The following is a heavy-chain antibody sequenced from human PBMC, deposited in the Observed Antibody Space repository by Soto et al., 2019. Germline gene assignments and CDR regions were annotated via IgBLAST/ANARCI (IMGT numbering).Heavy chain of an antibody. D-gene: IGHD6-13*01. Sequence: EVQLLDSGGGLVQPGGSLRLSCAASGFTFSSYAMNWVRQAPGKGLEGVSVISGSGDSTYYADFVTGRFTISRDNSKNTLYLQMNSLRAEDTAVYYCARMGPGTYFDYWGQGTLVTVSS. CDR1: GFTFSSYA. J-gene: IGHJ4*02. CDR2: ISGSGDST. CDR3: ARMGPGTYFDY. V-gene: IGHV3-23*01.